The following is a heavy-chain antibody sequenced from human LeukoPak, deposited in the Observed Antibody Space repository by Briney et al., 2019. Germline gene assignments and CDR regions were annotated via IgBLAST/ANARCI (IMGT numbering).Heavy chain of an antibody. Sequence: GGSLRLSCAASGFTFSSYAMNWVRQAPGKGLEWVSYISSSSGTNYYADSVKGRFTISRDNAKNSLYLQMNSLRAEDTAVYYCARTRVGPTSPFGYWGQGTLVTVSS. CDR1: GFTFSSYA. J-gene: IGHJ4*02. CDR2: ISSSSGTN. V-gene: IGHV3-48*04. D-gene: IGHD1-26*01. CDR3: ARTRVGPTSPFGY.